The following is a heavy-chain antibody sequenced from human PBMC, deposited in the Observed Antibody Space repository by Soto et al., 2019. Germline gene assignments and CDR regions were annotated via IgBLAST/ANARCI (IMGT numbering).Heavy chain of an antibody. Sequence: GGSLRLSCAASGFTFSSYGMHWVRQAPGKGLEWVAVISYDGSNKYYADSVKGRFTISRDNSKNTLYLQMNSLRAEDTAVYYCAKSDGYNSDDYWGQGTLVTVSS. J-gene: IGHJ4*02. CDR1: GFTFSSYG. CDR2: ISYDGSNK. V-gene: IGHV3-30*18. D-gene: IGHD2-21*01. CDR3: AKSDGYNSDDY.